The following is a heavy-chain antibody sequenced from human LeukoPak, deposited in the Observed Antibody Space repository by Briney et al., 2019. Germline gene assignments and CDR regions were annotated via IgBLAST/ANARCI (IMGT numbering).Heavy chain of an antibody. Sequence: SETLSLTCSVSGGSIRSSDDYWGFVRQTPGKGLEWMGSIYSGSSHYNPSLKSRATISVDTSKNQFSLKLTSVTAADTAVYYCTRAASSGPLFTYHMDVWGKGTTVTVSS. J-gene: IGHJ6*03. CDR2: IYSGSS. CDR3: TRAASSGPLFTYHMDV. V-gene: IGHV4-39*07. CDR1: GGSIRSSDDY. D-gene: IGHD3-22*01.